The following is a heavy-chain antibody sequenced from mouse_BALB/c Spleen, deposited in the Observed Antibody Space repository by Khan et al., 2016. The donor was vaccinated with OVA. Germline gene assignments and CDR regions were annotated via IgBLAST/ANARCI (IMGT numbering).Heavy chain of an antibody. CDR3: TRHVYVACFTY. J-gene: IGHJ3*01. D-gene: IGHD2-2*01. V-gene: IGHV1S135*01. Sequence: VQLQQSGPELMKPGASVKISCKASGYSFTSYYIHWVMQSHGKSLEWIGYIDPFSGGTTYNQKFKGKATLTVDKSSSTAYIHLSSLTSEDSAVYYCTRHVYVACFTYWGQGTLVTVSA. CDR2: IDPFSGGT. CDR1: GYSFTSYY.